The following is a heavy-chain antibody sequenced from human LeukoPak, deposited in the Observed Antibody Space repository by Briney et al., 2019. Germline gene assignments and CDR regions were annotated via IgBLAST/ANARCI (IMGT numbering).Heavy chain of an antibody. Sequence: SVKVSCKASGFTFTSSAMQWVRQARGQRLEWIGWIVVGSGNTNYAQKFQERVTITRDMSTSTAYMELSSLRSEDTAVYYCARAGIAARTFDYWGQGTLVTVSS. CDR3: ARAGIAARTFDY. CDR2: IVVGSGNT. D-gene: IGHD6-6*01. CDR1: GFTFTSSA. V-gene: IGHV1-58*02. J-gene: IGHJ4*02.